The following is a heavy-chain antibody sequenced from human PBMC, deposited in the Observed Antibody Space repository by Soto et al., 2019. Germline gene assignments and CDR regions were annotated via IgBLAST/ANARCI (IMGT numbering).Heavy chain of an antibody. D-gene: IGHD2-21*01. CDR3: SRDVVVGSYGPAPVYGMDV. Sequence: GGSLRLSCAASGFTFSSYAMHWVRQAPGKGLEYVSAISSNGSNKYYADSVKGRFTISRDNYKNTLYLQMNSLRAEDTAVYYCSRDVVVGSYGPAPVYGMDVWGQGTTVTVSS. V-gene: IGHV3-64*04. J-gene: IGHJ6*02. CDR2: ISSNGSNK. CDR1: GFTFSSYA.